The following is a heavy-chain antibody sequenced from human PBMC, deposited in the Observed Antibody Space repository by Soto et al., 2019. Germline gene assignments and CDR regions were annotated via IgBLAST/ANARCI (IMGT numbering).Heavy chain of an antibody. CDR1: DVSFSGYY. CDR3: ARPHYDSNTFYSFFDY. Sequence: TLSLTCAVYDVSFSGYYWSWIRQPPGKGLEWIGEIFHGGSTDYSPSLKSRVTISVDTSKKQFSLELRFVTAADTAVYYCARPHYDSNTFYSFFDYWGQGTLVTVSS. J-gene: IGHJ4*02. D-gene: IGHD3-22*01. CDR2: IFHGGST. V-gene: IGHV4-34*12.